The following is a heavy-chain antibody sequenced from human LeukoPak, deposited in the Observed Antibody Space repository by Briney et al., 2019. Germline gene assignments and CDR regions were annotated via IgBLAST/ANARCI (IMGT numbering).Heavy chain of an antibody. V-gene: IGHV4-31*03. J-gene: IGHJ5*02. CDR1: GGSISSGGYY. CDR3: ARAPKRITIFGVAWGNWFDP. Sequence: SETLSLTCTVSGGSISSGGYYWSWIRQHPGKGLELIGYIYYSGSTHYNPSLKSRVTISVDTSKNQFSLKLSSVTAADTAVYYCARAPKRITIFGVAWGNWFDPWGQGTLVTVSS. D-gene: IGHD3-3*01. CDR2: IYYSGST.